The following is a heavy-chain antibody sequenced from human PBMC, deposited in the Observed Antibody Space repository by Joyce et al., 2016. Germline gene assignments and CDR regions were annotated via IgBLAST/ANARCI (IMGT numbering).Heavy chain of an antibody. D-gene: IGHD3-16*01. Sequence: QVQLQESGPGLVKPSGTLSLTCAVSGDSISNSNWWSWVRQSPGEGLEWIGEVYHTGSANYNPSLKIRVAMSVDKPNNQFSLKVNSVTAADTAVYYWVGATYIGGYYFDYWGQGIPVTVSS. CDR1: GDSISNSNW. CDR3: VGATYIGGYYFDY. J-gene: IGHJ4*02. CDR2: VYHTGSA. V-gene: IGHV4-4*02.